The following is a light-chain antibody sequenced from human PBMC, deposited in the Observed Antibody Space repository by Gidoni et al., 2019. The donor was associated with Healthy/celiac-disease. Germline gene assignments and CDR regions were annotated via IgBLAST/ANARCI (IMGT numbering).Light chain of an antibody. CDR1: QSISSW. V-gene: IGKV1-5*03. CDR2: KAS. Sequence: DIQITQSPSTLSASVGDRVTLTCRAIQSISSWLAWYQQKPGKAPKLLIYKASSLESGVPSRFSSSGSGTEFTLTISSLQHDDFATYYCQQYNSYPITFGQGTRLEIK. CDR3: QQYNSYPIT. J-gene: IGKJ5*01.